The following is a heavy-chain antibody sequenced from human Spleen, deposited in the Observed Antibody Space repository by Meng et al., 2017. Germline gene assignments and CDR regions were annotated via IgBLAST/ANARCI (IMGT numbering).Heavy chain of an antibody. V-gene: IGHV3-23*04. CDR1: GFSFSTYS. CDR3: SGHVDY. CDR2: ISGSGGST. Sequence: EVQVVESEGGLVKPGGSLRLSCTASGFSFSTYSMNWVRQAPGKGLEWVSAISGSGGSTYYADSVKGRFTISRDNSKNTLYLQLNSLRAEDTAVYYCSGHVDYWGHGTLVTVFS. J-gene: IGHJ4*01.